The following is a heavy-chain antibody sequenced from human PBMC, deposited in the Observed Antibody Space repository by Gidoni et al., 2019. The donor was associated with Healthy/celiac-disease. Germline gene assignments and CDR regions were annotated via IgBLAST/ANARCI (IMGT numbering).Heavy chain of an antibody. J-gene: IGHJ5*02. CDR1: GFPFSSYA. CDR3: AKALGYSSGWNWFDP. V-gene: IGHV3-23*01. Sequence: EVQLLESGGGLVQPGGSLRLSCAASGFPFSSYAMSWVRPAPGKGLEWVSAISGSGGSTYYADAVKGRFTISRDNSKNTLYLQMNSLRAEDTAVYYCAKALGYSSGWNWFDPWGQGTLVTVSS. D-gene: IGHD6-19*01. CDR2: ISGSGGST.